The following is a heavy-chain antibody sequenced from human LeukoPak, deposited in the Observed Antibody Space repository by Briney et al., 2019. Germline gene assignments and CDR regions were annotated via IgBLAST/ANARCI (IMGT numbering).Heavy chain of an antibody. J-gene: IGHJ4*02. CDR3: AGASSDGVIIDATSFDL. CDR2: IRYDGSNK. D-gene: IGHD2-15*01. Sequence: PGGSLRLSCAASGFTFSSYGMHWVRQAPGKGLEWVAFIRYDGSNKYYADSVKGRFTISRDSSNNAWHLQLHNLRVEDTAVYYCAGASSDGVIIDATSFDLWGQGTLVIVSS. V-gene: IGHV3-30*02. CDR1: GFTFSSYG.